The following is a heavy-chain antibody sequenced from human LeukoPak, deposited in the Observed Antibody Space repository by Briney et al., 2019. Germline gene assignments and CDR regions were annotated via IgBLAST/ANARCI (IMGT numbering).Heavy chain of an antibody. D-gene: IGHD4-23*01. CDR3: AGRGIGNAFYFDY. CDR1: GGSFSGYY. V-gene: IGHV4-34*01. Sequence: SETLSLTCAVYGGSFSGYYWSWIRQPPEKGLEWIGEINHSGSTNYNPSLKSRVTISVDTSKNQFSLKLSSVTAADTAVYYCAGRGIGNAFYFDYWGQGTLVTVSS. CDR2: INHSGST. J-gene: IGHJ4*02.